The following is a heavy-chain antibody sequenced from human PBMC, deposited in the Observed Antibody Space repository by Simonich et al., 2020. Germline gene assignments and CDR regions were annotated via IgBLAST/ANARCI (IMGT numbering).Heavy chain of an antibody. D-gene: IGHD3-10*01. Sequence: QVQLVQSGAEVKKPGASVKVSCKASGYTFTGYYMHWVRQAPGQGLELMGRINPNSGGTNYAQKFQGRVTMTRNTSISTAYMELSRLRSDDTAVYYCARDYGSGSYYNALSDYWGQGTLVTVSS. J-gene: IGHJ4*02. CDR2: INPNSGGT. V-gene: IGHV1-2*06. CDR3: ARDYGSGSYYNALSDY. CDR1: GYTFTGYY.